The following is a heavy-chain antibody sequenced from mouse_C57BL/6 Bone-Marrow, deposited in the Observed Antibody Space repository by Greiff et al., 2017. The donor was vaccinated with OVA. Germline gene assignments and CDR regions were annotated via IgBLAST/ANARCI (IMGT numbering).Heavy chain of an antibody. CDR2: ISSGGSYT. J-gene: IGHJ2*01. CDR3: ARHGDYGSFFDY. Sequence: EVKVVESGGDLVKPGGSLKLSCAASGFTFSSYGMSWVRQTPDKRLEWVATISSGGSYTYYTDSVKGRFTISRDNAKNTLYLQMSSLKSEDTAMYYCARHGDYGSFFDYWGQGTTLTVSS. V-gene: IGHV5-6*01. CDR1: GFTFSSYG. D-gene: IGHD1-1*01.